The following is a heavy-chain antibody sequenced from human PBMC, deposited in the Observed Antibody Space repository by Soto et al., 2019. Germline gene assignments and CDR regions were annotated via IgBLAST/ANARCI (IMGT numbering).Heavy chain of an antibody. CDR1: GFTFSSYA. CDR3: AENFGFFKANRYGDYYFDY. CDR2: ISGSGGST. D-gene: IGHD4-17*01. J-gene: IGHJ4*02. Sequence: QPGGSLRLSCAASGFTFSSYAMSWVRQAPGKGLEWVSAISGSGGSTYYADSVKGRFTISRDNSKNTLYLQMNSLRAEDTAVYYCAENFGFFKANRYGDYYFDYWGQGTLVTVSS. V-gene: IGHV3-23*01.